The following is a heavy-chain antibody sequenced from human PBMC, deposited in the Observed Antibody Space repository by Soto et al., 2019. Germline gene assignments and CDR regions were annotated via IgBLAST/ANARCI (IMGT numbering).Heavy chain of an antibody. J-gene: IGHJ4*02. D-gene: IGHD4-17*01. CDR1: GYTLTELS. Sequence: ASVKGSCKVSGYTLTELSMHWVRQAPGKGLEWMGGFDPEDGETIYAQKFQGRVTMTEDTSTDTAYMELSSLRSEDTAVYYCATDGPEGLRFRFDYWGQGTLVTVSS. CDR2: FDPEDGET. CDR3: ATDGPEGLRFRFDY. V-gene: IGHV1-24*01.